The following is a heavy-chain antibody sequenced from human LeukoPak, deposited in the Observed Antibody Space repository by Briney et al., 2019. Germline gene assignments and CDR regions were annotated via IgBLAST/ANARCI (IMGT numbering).Heavy chain of an antibody. CDR2: IYYSGST. Sequence: SETLSLTCTVSGGSISSGDYYWSWNRQPPGKGLEWSGYIYYSGSTYYNPSLKSRVTISVDTSRNQFSLKLSSMTAADTAVYYCAGAGYCSSPSCYTAYYYYMDVWGKGTTVTVSS. CDR3: AGAGYCSSPSCYTAYYYYMDV. V-gene: IGHV4-30-4*08. D-gene: IGHD2-2*02. J-gene: IGHJ6*03. CDR1: GGSISSGDYY.